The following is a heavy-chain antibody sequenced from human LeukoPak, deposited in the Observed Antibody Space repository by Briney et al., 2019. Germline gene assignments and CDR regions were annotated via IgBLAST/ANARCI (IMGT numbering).Heavy chain of an antibody. CDR1: GGSISSYY. V-gene: IGHV4-59*01. CDR3: ARVKAYYDSSGYQVDAFDI. D-gene: IGHD3-22*01. J-gene: IGHJ3*02. CDR2: IYYSGST. Sequence: SETLSLTCTVSGGSISSYYWSWIRQPPGKGLEWIGYIYYSGSTNYNPSLKSRVTISVDTSKNQFSLKLSSVTAADTAVYYCARVKAYYDSSGYQVDAFDIWGQGTVVTVSS.